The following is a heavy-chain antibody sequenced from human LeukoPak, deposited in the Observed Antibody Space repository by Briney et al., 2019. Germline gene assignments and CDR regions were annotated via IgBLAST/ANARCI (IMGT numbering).Heavy chain of an antibody. CDR1: GITLSNYG. CDR2: ISDGGGST. J-gene: IGHJ4*02. CDR3: ARDDRISYYYDSSGYYFAGDDY. D-gene: IGHD3-22*01. V-gene: IGHV3-23*01. Sequence: GGSLRLSCAVSGITLSNYGMSWVRQAPGKGLEWVAGISDGGGSTNYADSVKGRFTISRDNPKNTLYLQMNSLRAEDTAVYYCARDDRISYYYDSSGYYFAGDDYWGQGTLVTVSS.